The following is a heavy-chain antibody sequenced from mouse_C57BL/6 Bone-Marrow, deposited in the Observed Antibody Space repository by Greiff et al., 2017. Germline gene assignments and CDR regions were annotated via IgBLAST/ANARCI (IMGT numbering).Heavy chain of an antibody. J-gene: IGHJ1*03. CDR3: ARLGDYRYFDV. V-gene: IGHV1-66*01. D-gene: IGHD2-13*01. CDR2: IYPGSGNT. Sequence: QVQLKQSGPELVKPGASVKISCKASGYSFTSYYIHWVKQRPGPGLEWIGWIYPGSGNTKYNEKFKGKATLTADTSSSTAYMQLSSLTSEDSAVYYCARLGDYRYFDVWGTGTTVTVSS. CDR1: GYSFTSYY.